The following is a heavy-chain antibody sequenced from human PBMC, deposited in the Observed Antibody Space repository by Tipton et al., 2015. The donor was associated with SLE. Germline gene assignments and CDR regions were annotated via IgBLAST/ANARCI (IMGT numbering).Heavy chain of an antibody. Sequence: SLRLSCAASGFTFSSYSMSWVRQAPGQGLQWVSSVAISETTTYYADSVKGRFTIFRDNSKNTLYLQMNSLRADDTAVYYCANEIRPNDYWGQGTLVTVSS. J-gene: IGHJ4*02. V-gene: IGHV3-23*05. D-gene: IGHD5-24*01. CDR3: ANEIRPNDY. CDR1: GFTFSSYS. CDR2: VAISETTT.